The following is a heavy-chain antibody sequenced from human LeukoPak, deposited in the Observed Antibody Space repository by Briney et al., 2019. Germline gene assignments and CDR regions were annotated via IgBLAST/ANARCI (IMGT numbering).Heavy chain of an antibody. CDR1: GFTFSSYA. CDR2: ISGSGGST. CDR3: AKDPNSGYDWGQYYFDH. D-gene: IGHD5-12*01. V-gene: IGHV3-23*01. Sequence: PGGSLRLSCAASGFTFSSYAMSWVRQAPGKGLEWVSAISGSGGSTYYADSVKGRFTISRDNSKNTLYLQMNSLRAEDTAVYYCAKDPNSGYDWGQYYFDHWGQGTLVTVSS. J-gene: IGHJ4*02.